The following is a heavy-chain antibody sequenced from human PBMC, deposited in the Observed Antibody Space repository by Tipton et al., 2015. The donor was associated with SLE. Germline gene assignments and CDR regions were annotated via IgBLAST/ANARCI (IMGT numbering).Heavy chain of an antibody. V-gene: IGHV3-20*04. J-gene: IGHJ4*02. CDR2: INWNGGST. D-gene: IGHD3-3*01. CDR3: ARGLSIFGVVPLDY. CDR1: GFTFGDYG. Sequence: SLRLSCAASGFTFGDYGMSWVRQAPGKGLEWVSGINWNGGSTGYADSVKGRFTISRDNAKNSLYLQMNSLRAEDTAVYYCARGLSIFGVVPLDYWGQGTLVTVSS.